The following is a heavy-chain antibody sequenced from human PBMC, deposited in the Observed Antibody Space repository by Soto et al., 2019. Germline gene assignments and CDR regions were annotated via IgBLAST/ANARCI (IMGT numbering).Heavy chain of an antibody. CDR1: GGSFSGYY. Sequence: QVQLQQWGAGLLKPSETLSLTCAVYGGSFSGYYWSWIRQPPGKGLEWIGEINHSGSTNYNPSLKGRVTISVDTSKNQFSLKLSSVTAADTAVYYCARGRHSQIRYCSSTSCPNWFDPWGQGTLVTVSS. V-gene: IGHV4-34*01. CDR3: ARGRHSQIRYCSSTSCPNWFDP. J-gene: IGHJ5*02. CDR2: INHSGST. D-gene: IGHD2-2*01.